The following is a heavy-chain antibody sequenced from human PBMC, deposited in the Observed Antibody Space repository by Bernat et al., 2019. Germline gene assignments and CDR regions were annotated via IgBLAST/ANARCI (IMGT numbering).Heavy chain of an antibody. Sequence: EVQLVESGGGLVQPGGSLRLSCAASGFTFSSYWMHWVRQAPGKGLVWVSRINSDGSSTSYADSVKGRFTISRDNAKNTLYLQMSSLRAEDTAVYYCAREAPYYYDSSGCIDYWGQGTLVTVSS. CDR1: GFTFSSYW. CDR2: INSDGSST. V-gene: IGHV3-74*01. CDR3: AREAPYYYDSSGCIDY. J-gene: IGHJ4*02. D-gene: IGHD3-22*01.